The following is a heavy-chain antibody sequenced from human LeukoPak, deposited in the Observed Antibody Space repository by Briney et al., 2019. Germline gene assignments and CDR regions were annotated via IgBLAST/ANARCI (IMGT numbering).Heavy chain of an antibody. Sequence: GSLRLSCAASGVTFSSYSMNWVRQAPGKGLEWVSSISSSSSYIYYADSVKGRFTISRDNAKNSLYLQMNSLRAEDTAVYYCARLMAYDYVWASYRDNFDYWGQGTLVTVSS. V-gene: IGHV3-21*01. CDR1: GVTFSSYS. D-gene: IGHD3-16*02. J-gene: IGHJ4*02. CDR2: ISSSSSYI. CDR3: ARLMAYDYVWASYRDNFDY.